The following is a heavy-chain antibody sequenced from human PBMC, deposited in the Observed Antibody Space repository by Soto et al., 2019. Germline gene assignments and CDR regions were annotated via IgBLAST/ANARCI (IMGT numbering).Heavy chain of an antibody. D-gene: IGHD2-2*03. CDR1: GGTFSSYA. J-gene: IGHJ5*02. CDR3: ARVGYCSSTSCSGWFDP. Sequence: SVKVSCKASGGTFSSYAISWVRQAPGQGLEWMGGIIPIFGTANYAQKFQGRVTITADESTSTAYMELSGLRSEDTAVYYCARVGYCSSTSCSGWFDPWGQGTLVTVS. CDR2: IIPIFGTA. V-gene: IGHV1-69*13.